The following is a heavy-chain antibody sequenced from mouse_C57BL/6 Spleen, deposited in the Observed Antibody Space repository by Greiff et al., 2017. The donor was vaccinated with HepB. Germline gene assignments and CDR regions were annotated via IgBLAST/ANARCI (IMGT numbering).Heavy chain of an antibody. CDR3: ARRGLTYYLDY. V-gene: IGHV1-69*01. Sequence: QVQLQQPGAELVMPGASVKLSCKASGYTFTSYWMHWVKQRPGQGLEWIGEIDPSDSYTNYNQKFKGKSTLTVDKSSSTAYMQLSSLTSEDSAVYYCARRGLTYYLDYWGQGTTLTVSS. CDR1: GYTFTSYW. J-gene: IGHJ2*01. CDR2: IDPSDSYT. D-gene: IGHD1-1*01.